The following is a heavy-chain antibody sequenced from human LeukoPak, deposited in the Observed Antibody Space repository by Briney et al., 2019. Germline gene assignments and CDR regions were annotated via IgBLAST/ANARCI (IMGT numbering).Heavy chain of an antibody. J-gene: IGHJ5*02. D-gene: IGHD3-10*01. CDR2: IYYSGST. Sequence: PSETLSLTCTVSGGSISSYYWGWIRQPPGKGLEWIGYIYYSGSTNYNPSLKSRVTISVDTSKNQFSLKPSSVTAADTAVYYCARDQGGRITIGWFDPWGQGTLVTVSS. CDR3: ARDQGGRITIGWFDP. CDR1: GGSISSYY. V-gene: IGHV4-59*01.